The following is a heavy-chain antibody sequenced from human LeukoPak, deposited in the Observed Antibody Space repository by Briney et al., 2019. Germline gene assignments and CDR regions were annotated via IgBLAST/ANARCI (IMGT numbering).Heavy chain of an antibody. J-gene: IGHJ6*02. CDR3: ARGASYWGDYYYGMDV. CDR1: GYTFASYD. D-gene: IGHD3-16*01. Sequence: ASVKVSCKASGYTFASYDINWVRQATGQGLEWVGWMNPNSGNTGYTQKFQGRVTMTRDTSISTAYMELNSLRAEDTAVYYCARGASYWGDYYYGMDVWGQGTTVTVSS. CDR2: MNPNSGNT. V-gene: IGHV1-8*01.